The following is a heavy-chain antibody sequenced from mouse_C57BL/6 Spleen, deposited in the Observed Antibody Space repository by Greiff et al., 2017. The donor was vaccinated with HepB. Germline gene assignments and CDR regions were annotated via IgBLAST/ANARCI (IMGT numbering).Heavy chain of an antibody. CDR1: GFTFSSYA. CDR2: ISDGGRNT. J-gene: IGHJ4*01. D-gene: IGHD1-1*01. CDR3: EKEGVGSNYGAMGY. Sequence: EVKLMESGGGLVKPGGSLKLSCAASGFTFSSYAMSWVRQTPEKRLEWVASISDGGRNTYYTDNVKGRYTISRDNAKNNLYLQMSHLKSEDTAMYYGEKEGVGSNYGAMGYWGQGTSVTVSS. V-gene: IGHV5-4*01.